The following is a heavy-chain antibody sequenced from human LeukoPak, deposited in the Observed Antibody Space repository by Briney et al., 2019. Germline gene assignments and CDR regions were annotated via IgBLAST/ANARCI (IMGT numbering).Heavy chain of an antibody. CDR1: GGSISSYY. Sequence: SETLSLTCTVSGGSISSYYWSWIRQPPGKGLEWIGYIYYSGSTNYNPSLKSRVTISVDTSKNQFSLKLSSVTAADTAVYYCARLGPITPHYYYYYGMDVWGQGTTVTVSS. V-gene: IGHV4-59*08. D-gene: IGHD5-12*01. J-gene: IGHJ6*02. CDR2: IYYSGST. CDR3: ARLGPITPHYYYYYGMDV.